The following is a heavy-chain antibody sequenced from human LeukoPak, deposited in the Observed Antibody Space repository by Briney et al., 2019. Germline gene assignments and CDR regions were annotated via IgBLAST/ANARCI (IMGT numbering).Heavy chain of an antibody. CDR1: GYTFTSYY. CDR2: INPNSGGT. J-gene: IGHJ6*02. Sequence: ASVKVSCKASGYTFTSYYMHWVRQAPGQGLEWMGRINPNSGGTNYAQKFQGRVTMTRDTSISTAYMELSRLRSDDTAVYYCARGLGENYGMDVWGQGTTVTVSS. CDR3: ARGLGENYGMDV. V-gene: IGHV1-2*06. D-gene: IGHD3-3*01.